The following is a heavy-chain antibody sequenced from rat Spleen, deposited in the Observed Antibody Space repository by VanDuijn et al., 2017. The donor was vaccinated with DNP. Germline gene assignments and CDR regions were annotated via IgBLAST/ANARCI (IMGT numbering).Heavy chain of an antibody. Sequence: EVQLVESGGGLVQPGRSLKLSCAASGFIFSDYYMAWVRQAPKKGLEWVATIISDGSRTFYRDSVKGRFTISRDNAKSTLYLQMDSLRSEDSATYYCATLPLGYWGQGVMVTVSS. V-gene: IGHV5S10*01. CDR2: IISDGSRT. J-gene: IGHJ2*01. CDR3: ATLPLGY. D-gene: IGHD3-2*01. CDR1: GFIFSDYY.